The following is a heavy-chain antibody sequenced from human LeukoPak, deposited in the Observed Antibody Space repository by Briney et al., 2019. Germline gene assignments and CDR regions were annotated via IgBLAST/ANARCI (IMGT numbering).Heavy chain of an antibody. Sequence: PGGSLRLSCAASGFTFSSFGMHWVRQAPGKGLEWVAVIWYDGSNKYYADSVKGRFTISRDNSQNTLYLQGNNLRAEDTAVYCCARDYDTSGYTFDYWGQGTLVTVSS. CDR1: GFTFSSFG. D-gene: IGHD3-22*01. CDR2: IWYDGSNK. J-gene: IGHJ4*02. CDR3: ARDYDTSGYTFDY. V-gene: IGHV3-33*01.